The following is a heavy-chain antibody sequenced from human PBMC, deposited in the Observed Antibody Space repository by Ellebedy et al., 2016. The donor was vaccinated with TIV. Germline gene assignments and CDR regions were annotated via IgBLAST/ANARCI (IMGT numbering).Heavy chain of an antibody. Sequence: GESLKISCKGSGYSFTSYWIGWVRQMPGKGLEWMGIIYPGDSDTRYSPSFQGQVTISADKSISTAYLQWSSLKASDTAMYYCARGGSSGWSKIKSNWYFDLWGRGTLVTVSS. D-gene: IGHD6-19*01. CDR1: GYSFTSYW. V-gene: IGHV5-51*01. CDR2: IYPGDSDT. CDR3: ARGGSSGWSKIKSNWYFDL. J-gene: IGHJ2*01.